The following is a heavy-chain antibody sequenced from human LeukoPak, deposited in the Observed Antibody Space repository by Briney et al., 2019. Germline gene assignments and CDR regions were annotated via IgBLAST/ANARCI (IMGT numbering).Heavy chain of an antibody. J-gene: IGHJ4*02. CDR1: GFTFSSYA. Sequence: PGGSLRLSCAASGFTFSSYAMSWVRQAPGKGLEWVSVISGSGGSTYSAESVKGRFTISRDNSENTLYLQMKSLRAEDTAVYYCARGDGYNFFDYWGQGTLVTVSS. V-gene: IGHV3-23*01. CDR3: ARGDGYNFFDY. CDR2: ISGSGGST. D-gene: IGHD5-24*01.